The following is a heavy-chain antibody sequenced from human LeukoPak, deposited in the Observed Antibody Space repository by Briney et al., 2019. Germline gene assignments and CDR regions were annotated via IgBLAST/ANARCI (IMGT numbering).Heavy chain of an antibody. Sequence: SETLSLTCAVYGGSFSGYYWSWIRQPPGKGLEWIGEINHSGSTNYNPSLKSRVTISVDTSKNQFSLKLSSVTAADTAVYYCARGPPSMVRGVRYDPWGQGTLVTVSS. J-gene: IGHJ5*02. D-gene: IGHD3-10*01. CDR2: INHSGST. V-gene: IGHV4-34*01. CDR1: GGSFSGYY. CDR3: ARGPPSMVRGVRYDP.